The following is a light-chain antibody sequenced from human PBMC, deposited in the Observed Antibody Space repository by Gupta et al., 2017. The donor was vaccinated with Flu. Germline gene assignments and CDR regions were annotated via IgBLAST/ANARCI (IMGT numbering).Light chain of an antibody. CDR1: QSITKY. CDR2: TAL. CDR3: QQRDRSYST. Sequence: QMTHSPSSLSASVGDTVTITCRASQSITKYLNWYQQRPGKAPKVLIFTALSLQNVVPSRCSSSWCGTNVFPTITSLPPEDASTYCCQQRDRSYSTFGQGTRVEIK. J-gene: IGKJ1*01. V-gene: IGKV1-39*01.